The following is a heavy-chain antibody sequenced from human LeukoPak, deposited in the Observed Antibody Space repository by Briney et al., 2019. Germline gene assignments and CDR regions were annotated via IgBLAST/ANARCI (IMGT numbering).Heavy chain of an antibody. CDR3: AKGHYYGSGSLDY. CDR2: ITGSGGST. Sequence: PGGSLRLSCAASGFTFNNAWMNWVRQAPGKGLEWVSLITGSGGSTHYADSVKGRFTLFRDTSKSTLYLHMNSLRAEDTAVYYCAKGHYYGSGSLDYWGQGTLVTVSS. V-gene: IGHV3-23*01. CDR1: GFTFNNAW. J-gene: IGHJ4*02. D-gene: IGHD3-10*01.